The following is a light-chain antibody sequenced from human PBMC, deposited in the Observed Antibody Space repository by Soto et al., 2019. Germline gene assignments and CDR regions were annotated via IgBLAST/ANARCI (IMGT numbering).Light chain of an antibody. V-gene: IGKV2-28*01. CDR3: MQALQSHRT. CDR1: QSLLHSNGYNY. Sequence: ETVMTQSPLALPVTPGEPASSSCRSSQSLLHSNGYNYLDWYLQKPGQSQQLMIYLGSNRSSGVHDRFSGSGSGTDLTLRISRVEAEDVGVYYCMQALQSHRTVGQGTKVGIK. CDR2: LGS. J-gene: IGKJ1*01.